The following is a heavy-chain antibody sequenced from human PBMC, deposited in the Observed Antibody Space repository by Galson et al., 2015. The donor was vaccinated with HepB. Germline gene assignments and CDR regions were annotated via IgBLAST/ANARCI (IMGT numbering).Heavy chain of an antibody. CDR1: GFTFSSYW. Sequence: SLRLSCAASGFTFSSYWMHWVRQAPGKGLVWVSRINPDGSRKDYADSVKGRFTISRDDAKNTLYLQMNSLRAEDTAVYYCVSLLERRDVAFDIWGQGTMVTVSS. CDR2: INPDGSRK. CDR3: VSLLERRDVAFDI. J-gene: IGHJ3*02. D-gene: IGHD1-1*01. V-gene: IGHV3-74*01.